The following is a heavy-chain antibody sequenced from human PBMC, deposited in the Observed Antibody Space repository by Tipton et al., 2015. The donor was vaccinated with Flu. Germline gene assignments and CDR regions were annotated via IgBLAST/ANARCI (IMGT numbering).Heavy chain of an antibody. V-gene: IGHV4-38-2*01. CDR3: ARRDYSNYVSEPKNWFDP. J-gene: IGHJ5*02. CDR2: IFHSGKT. D-gene: IGHD4-11*01. CDR1: GNSIRSSNYY. Sequence: TLSLTCAVSGNSIRSSNYYWGWIRQPPGKGLEWIGNIFHSGKTYHNPSLKSRVTISLDTSKNQFSLKLSSVTAADTAVYYCARRDYSNYVSEPKNWFDPWGQGALVTVSS.